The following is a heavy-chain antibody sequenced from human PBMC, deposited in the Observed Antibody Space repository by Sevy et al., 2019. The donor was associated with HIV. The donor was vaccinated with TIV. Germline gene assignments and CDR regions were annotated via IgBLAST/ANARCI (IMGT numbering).Heavy chain of an antibody. Sequence: ASVKVSCKASGYTFTGYYMHWVRQAPGQGLEWMGWINPNSGDTKFAQKFQGRVTMTRDTSISIVYMELSRLRSDDTAGYSCGGGGAGGTARGFDYWGQGTLVTVSS. CDR1: GYTFTGYY. J-gene: IGHJ4*02. CDR2: INPNSGDT. V-gene: IGHV1-2*02. D-gene: IGHD5-18*01. CDR3: GGGGAGGTARGFDY.